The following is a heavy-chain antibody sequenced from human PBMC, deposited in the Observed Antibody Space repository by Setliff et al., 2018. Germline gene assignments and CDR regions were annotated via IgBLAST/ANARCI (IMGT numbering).Heavy chain of an antibody. J-gene: IGHJ5*02. CDR2: INPHSGGT. Sequence: GASVKVSCKASGDSFSNYAIHWVRQAPGQGLEWMGWINPHSGGTNFPQTFQGRVTMTRDTSINTAYMELSTLTSDDTAVYFCARATRDSGGWYYEYNWFDPWGQGTLVTVSS. V-gene: IGHV1-2*02. CDR1: GDSFSNYA. CDR3: ARATRDSGGWYYEYNWFDP. D-gene: IGHD6-19*01.